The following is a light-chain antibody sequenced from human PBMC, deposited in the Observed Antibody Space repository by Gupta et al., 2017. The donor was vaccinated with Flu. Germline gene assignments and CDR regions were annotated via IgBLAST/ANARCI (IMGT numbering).Light chain of an antibody. Sequence: DIQMTQSPSPLSASVGDRVTITCRASQDIIDDVGWYQQKPGKAPRRLIYSASTLQSEVPSRFSGSGYGTDFTLTISGLQPDDFATYYCLQHNSYPFTFGHGTKV. CDR2: SAS. J-gene: IGKJ3*01. V-gene: IGKV1-17*01. CDR3: LQHNSYPFT. CDR1: QDIIDD.